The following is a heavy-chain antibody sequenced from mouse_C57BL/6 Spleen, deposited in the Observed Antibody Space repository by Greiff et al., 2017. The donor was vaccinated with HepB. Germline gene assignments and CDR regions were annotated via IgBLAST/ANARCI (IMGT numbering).Heavy chain of an antibody. CDR3: ARDYDYDGGFAY. CDR1: GFTFSSYA. Sequence: EVQRVESGGGLVKPGGSLKLSCAASGFTFSSYAMSWVRQTLEKRLEWVATISDGGSYTYYPDNVKGRFTISRDNAKNNLYLQMSHLKSEDTAMYYCARDYDYDGGFAYWGQGTLVTVSA. J-gene: IGHJ3*01. V-gene: IGHV5-4*01. CDR2: ISDGGSYT. D-gene: IGHD2-4*01.